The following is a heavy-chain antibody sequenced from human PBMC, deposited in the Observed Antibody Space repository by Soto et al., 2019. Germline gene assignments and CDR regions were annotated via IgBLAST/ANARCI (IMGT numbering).Heavy chain of an antibody. CDR2: IYSSGST. D-gene: IGHD1-26*01. V-gene: IGHV4-4*07. CDR3: ARSGGSFNLDY. Sequence: SETLSLTCTVSGGSISSYYWRWIRQPAGEGLEWIGRIYSSGSTSYNPSLKSRVTMSVDTSKNQFSLNLISVTAADTAVYYCARSGGSFNLDYWGLGTLVTVSS. J-gene: IGHJ4*02. CDR1: GGSISSYY.